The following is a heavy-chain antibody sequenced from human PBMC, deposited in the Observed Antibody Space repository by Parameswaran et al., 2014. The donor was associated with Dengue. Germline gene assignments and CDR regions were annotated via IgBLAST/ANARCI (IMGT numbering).Heavy chain of an antibody. J-gene: IGHJ4*02. CDR3: ARVWIAALESSDY. Sequence: WVRQAPGQGLEWMGIINPSGGSTSYAQKFQGRVTMTRDTSTSTVYMELSSLRSEDTAVYYCARVWIAALESSDYWGQGTLVTVSS. V-gene: IGHV1-46*03. D-gene: IGHD6-6*01. CDR2: INPSGGST.